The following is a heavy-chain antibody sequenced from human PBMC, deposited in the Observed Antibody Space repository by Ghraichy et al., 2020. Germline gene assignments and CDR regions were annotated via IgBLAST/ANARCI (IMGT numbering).Heavy chain of an antibody. V-gene: IGHV3-21*01. CDR2: ISSSSSYI. Sequence: GGSLRLSCAASGFTFSSYSMNWVRQAPGKGLEWVSSISSSSSYIYYADSVKGRFTISRDNAKNSLYLQMNSLRAEDTAVYYCARDRRLGWYFDLWGRGTLVTVSS. J-gene: IGHJ2*01. CDR1: GFTFSSYS. CDR3: ARDRRLGWYFDL.